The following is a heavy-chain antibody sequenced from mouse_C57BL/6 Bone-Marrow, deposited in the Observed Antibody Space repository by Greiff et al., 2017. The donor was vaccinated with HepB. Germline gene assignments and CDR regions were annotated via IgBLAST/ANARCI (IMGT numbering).Heavy chain of an antibody. V-gene: IGHV1-81*01. Sequence: QVQLKQSGAELARPGASVKLSCKASGYTFTSYGISWVKQRTGQGLEWIGEIYPRSGNTYYNEKFKGKATLTADKSSSTAYMELRSLTSEDSAVYFCARSIYYGNYVAWFAYWGQGTLVTVSA. CDR1: GYTFTSYG. D-gene: IGHD2-1*01. J-gene: IGHJ3*01. CDR2: IYPRSGNT. CDR3: ARSIYYGNYVAWFAY.